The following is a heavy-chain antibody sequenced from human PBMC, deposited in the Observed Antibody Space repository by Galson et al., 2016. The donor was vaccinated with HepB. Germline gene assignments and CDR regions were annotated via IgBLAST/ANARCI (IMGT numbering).Heavy chain of an antibody. CDR2: TYYRSKWYN. CDR3: ARLHTRVTAIELERQDY. CDR1: GDSVSSNSAA. D-gene: IGHD1-1*01. V-gene: IGHV6-1*01. J-gene: IGHJ4*02. Sequence: CAISGDSVSSNSAAWNWFRQSTSRGLEWLGRTYYRSKWYNDYRLSLKTRININADTSRNEVSLQLKSVTLEDTAVYYCARLHTRVTAIELERQDYWGQGTLVTVSS.